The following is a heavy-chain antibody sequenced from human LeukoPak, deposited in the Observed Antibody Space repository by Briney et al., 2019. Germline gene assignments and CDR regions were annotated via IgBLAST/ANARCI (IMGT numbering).Heavy chain of an antibody. J-gene: IGHJ4*02. D-gene: IGHD3-22*01. V-gene: IGHV3-53*01. CDR1: GFTVSSNY. CDR3: ARDHYYDSSGYYYYFGY. Sequence: PGGSLRLSCAASGFTVSSNYMSWVRQAPGKGLEWVSVIYRGGSTYYADSVKGRFTISRDNSKNTLYLQMNSLRAEDTAVYYCARDHYYDSSGYYYYFGYWGQGTLVTVSS. CDR2: IYRGGST.